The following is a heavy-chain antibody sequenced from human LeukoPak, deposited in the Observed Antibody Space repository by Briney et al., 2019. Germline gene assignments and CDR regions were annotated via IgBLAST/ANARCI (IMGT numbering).Heavy chain of an antibody. Sequence: PGGSLRLSCRASGFTFADYAVNWVRQAPGKGLEGVGFIRSDAYRGSIQYDASVRGRFSISRDDSKTIAYLQMNSLETEDTAVYYCARDISEMGAFDIWGLGTMVTVSS. CDR3: ARDISEMGAFDI. CDR2: IRSDAYRGSI. J-gene: IGHJ3*02. CDR1: GFTFADYA. V-gene: IGHV3-49*04. D-gene: IGHD5-24*01.